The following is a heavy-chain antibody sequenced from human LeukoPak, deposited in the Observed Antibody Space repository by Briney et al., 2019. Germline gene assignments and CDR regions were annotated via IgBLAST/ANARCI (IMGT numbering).Heavy chain of an antibody. CDR3: ARSGYDYPYYYYMDV. J-gene: IGHJ6*03. D-gene: IGHD5-12*01. CDR1: GGSISSYY. V-gene: IGHV4-59*01. CDR2: VFHNGRT. Sequence: SETLSLTCTVSGGSISSYYWSWIRHPPGKGLEWIGYVFHNGRTNYNPSLKSRVTISVDTSKNQFSLKLSSVTAADTAVYYCARSGYDYPYYYYMDVWGKGTTVTISS.